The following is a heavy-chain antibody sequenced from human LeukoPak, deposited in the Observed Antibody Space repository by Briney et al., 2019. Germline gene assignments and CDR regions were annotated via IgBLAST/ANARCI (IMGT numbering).Heavy chain of an antibody. D-gene: IGHD6-19*01. V-gene: IGHV4-59*08. Sequence: SETLSLTCAVSGGSINSHYWGWIRQPPGKGLQWIGDIYYTGKINYNPSLKSRVTITLDTSKDHLSLNLTSVLAADTAIYYCVRRDTGWQYFDYWGQGIRVTVSS. CDR3: VRRDTGWQYFDY. CDR1: GGSINSHY. CDR2: IYYTGKI. J-gene: IGHJ4*02.